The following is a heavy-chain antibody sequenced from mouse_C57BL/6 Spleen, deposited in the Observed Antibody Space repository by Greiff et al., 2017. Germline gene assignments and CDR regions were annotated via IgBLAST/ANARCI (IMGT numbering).Heavy chain of an antibody. CDR2: INPSTGGT. CDR3: ARREGYYGSSPYYFDY. D-gene: IGHD1-1*01. V-gene: IGHV1-42*01. CDR1: GYSFTGYY. Sequence: VQLKESGPELVKPGASVKISCKASGYSFTGYYMNWVKQSPEKSLEWIGEINPSTGGTTYNQKFKAKATLTVDKSSSTAYMQLKSLTSEDSAVYYCARREGYYGSSPYYFDYWGQGTTLTVSS. J-gene: IGHJ2*01.